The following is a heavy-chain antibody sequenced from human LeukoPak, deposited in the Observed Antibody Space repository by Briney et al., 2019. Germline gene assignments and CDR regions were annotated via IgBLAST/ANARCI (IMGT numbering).Heavy chain of an antibody. CDR1: GFTFSSYS. D-gene: IGHD3-22*01. Sequence: PGVSLRLSCAASGFTFSSYSFNWVRQAAGKGLEWVLSLNTVGTYIYYADSVRGRFTISRDNAENSLWLQMSSLRAEDSAVYYCARLRRNSDRSGFYYYYDYWGQGTLVTVSS. J-gene: IGHJ4*02. CDR3: ARLRRNSDRSGFYYYYDY. CDR2: LNTVGTYI. V-gene: IGHV3-21*01.